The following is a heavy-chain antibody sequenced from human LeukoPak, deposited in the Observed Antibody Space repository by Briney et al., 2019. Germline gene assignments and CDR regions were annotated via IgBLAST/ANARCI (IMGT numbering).Heavy chain of an antibody. CDR3: AGVGRNFDY. Sequence: SETLSLTCAVYGGSFSGYYWSWIRQPPGKGLEWIGEINHSGSTNYNPSLKSRVTISVDTSKNQFPLKLSSVTAADTAVYYCAGVGRNFDYWGQGTLVTVSS. CDR2: INHSGST. V-gene: IGHV4-34*01. CDR1: GGSFSGYY. D-gene: IGHD2-15*01. J-gene: IGHJ4*02.